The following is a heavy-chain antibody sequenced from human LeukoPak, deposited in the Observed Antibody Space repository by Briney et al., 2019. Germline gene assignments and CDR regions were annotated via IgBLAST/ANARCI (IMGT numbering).Heavy chain of an antibody. Sequence: ASVKVSCKASGGTFSSYAISWVRQAPGQGLEWMGRIIPIFGTANYAQKFQGRVTITTDESTSTAYMELSSLRSEDTAVYYCARDQVGNYGSGSYYSPFDYWGQGTLVTVSS. V-gene: IGHV1-69*05. CDR3: ARDQVGNYGSGSYYSPFDY. CDR1: GGTFSSYA. J-gene: IGHJ4*02. D-gene: IGHD3-10*01. CDR2: IIPIFGTA.